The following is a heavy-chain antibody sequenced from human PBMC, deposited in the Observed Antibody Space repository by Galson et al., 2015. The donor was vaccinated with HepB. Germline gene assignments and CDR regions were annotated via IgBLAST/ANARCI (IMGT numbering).Heavy chain of an antibody. V-gene: IGHV6-1*01. CDR1: GDSVSSNSAA. J-gene: IGHJ5*02. CDR3: AREQWELLRQKTWFDP. D-gene: IGHD1-26*01. Sequence: CAISGDSVSSNSAAWNWIRQSPSRGLEWLGRTYYRSKWYNDYAVSVKSRITINPDTSKNQFPLQLNSVTPEDTAVYYCAREQWELLRQKTWFDPWGQGTLVTVSS. CDR2: TYYRSKWYN.